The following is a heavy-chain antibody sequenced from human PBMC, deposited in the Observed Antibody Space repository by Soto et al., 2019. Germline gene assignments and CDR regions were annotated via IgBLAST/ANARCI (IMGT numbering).Heavy chain of an antibody. Sequence: PGESLKISCKGSGYSFTIYWIGWVRQMPGKGLEWMGIIYPGDSDTRYSPSFQGQVTISADKSISTAYLQWSSLKASDTAMYYCARXPPILEWSSYYYYGMDVWGQGTTVTVSS. V-gene: IGHV5-51*01. CDR1: GYSFTIYW. J-gene: IGHJ6*02. CDR3: ARXPPILEWSSYYYYGMDV. D-gene: IGHD3-3*01. CDR2: IYPGDSDT.